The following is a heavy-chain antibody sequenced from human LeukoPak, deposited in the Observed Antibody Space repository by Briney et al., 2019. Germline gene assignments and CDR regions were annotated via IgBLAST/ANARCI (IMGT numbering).Heavy chain of an antibody. CDR1: GFTFSSYA. CDR3: AKDSSYYYGSGRYGVDY. Sequence: GGSLRLSCAASGFTFSSYAMSWVRQAPGKGLEWVSAISGSGGSTYYADSVKGLFTISRDNAKKSLYLQMNSLRAEDAALYYCAKDSSYYYGSGRYGVDYWGQGTLVTVSS. CDR2: ISGSGGST. J-gene: IGHJ4*02. V-gene: IGHV3-23*01. D-gene: IGHD3-10*01.